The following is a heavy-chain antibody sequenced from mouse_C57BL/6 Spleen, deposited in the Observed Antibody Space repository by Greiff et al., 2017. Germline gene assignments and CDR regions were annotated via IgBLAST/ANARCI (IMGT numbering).Heavy chain of an antibody. CDR2: IRNKANGYTT. D-gene: IGHD2-10*02. J-gene: IGHJ2*01. CDR1: GFTFTDYY. CDR3: ARLYGGDFDY. Sequence: EVKLVESGGGLVQPGGSLSLSCAASGFTFTDYYMSWVRQPPGKALEWLGFIRNKANGYTTEYSASVKGRFTISRDNSQSILYLQMNALRAEDSATYYCARLYGGDFDYWGQGTTLTVSS. V-gene: IGHV7-3*01.